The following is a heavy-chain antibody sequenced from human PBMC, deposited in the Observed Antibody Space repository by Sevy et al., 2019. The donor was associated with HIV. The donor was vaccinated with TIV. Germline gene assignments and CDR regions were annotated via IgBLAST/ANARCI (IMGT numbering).Heavy chain of an antibody. CDR3: AKNRPPGGSYFSRHAMDV. CDR1: GFTFSAYD. CDR2: ISSDGSYR. D-gene: IGHD3-16*01. V-gene: IGHV3-30*18. Sequence: GGSLRLSCAASGFTFSAYDMHWVRQAPGKGLEWVAIISSDGSYRYYADSVMGRFSMSKDNSKNTMYLQISALSIEDTAVYYCAKNRPPGGSYFSRHAMDVWGRGTTVTVSS. J-gene: IGHJ6*02.